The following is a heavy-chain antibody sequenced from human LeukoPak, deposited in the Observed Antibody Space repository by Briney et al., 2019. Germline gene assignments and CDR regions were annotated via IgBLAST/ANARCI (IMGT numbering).Heavy chain of an antibody. V-gene: IGHV1-69*05. CDR3: ARGLPHDYYYYYMDV. Sequence: ASVKVSCKASGGTFSSYAISWVRQAPGQGLEWMGGIIPIFGTANYAQKFQGRVTMTTDESTSTAYMELSSLRSEDTAVYYCARGLPHDYYYYYMDVWGKGTTVTVSS. CDR1: GGTFSSYA. CDR2: IIPIFGTA. J-gene: IGHJ6*03.